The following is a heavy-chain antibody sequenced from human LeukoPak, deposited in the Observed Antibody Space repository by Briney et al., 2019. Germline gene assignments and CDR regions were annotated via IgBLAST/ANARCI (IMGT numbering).Heavy chain of an antibody. CDR1: GFTFSSYW. CDR3: ARDLMVYAEDYYYYMDV. Sequence: GGSLRLSCAASGFTFSSYWMHWVRQAPGKGLVWVSRINSDGSSTSYADSVKGRFTISRDNAKNTLYLQMNSLRAEDTAVYYCARDLMVYAEDYYYYMDVWGKRTTVTLSS. D-gene: IGHD2-8*01. CDR2: INSDGSST. J-gene: IGHJ6*03. V-gene: IGHV3-74*01.